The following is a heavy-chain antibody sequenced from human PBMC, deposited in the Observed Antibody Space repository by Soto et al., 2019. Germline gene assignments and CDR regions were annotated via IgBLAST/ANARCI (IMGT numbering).Heavy chain of an antibody. CDR1: GFTFSTYS. CDR2: ISSRSDI. J-gene: IGHJ6*02. CDR3: AREYTAWPLAYGLDV. Sequence: GGSLRLSCVVSGFTFSTYSINWVRQAPGKGLEWVSSISSRSDIYYADSVKGRFTISRDNAKNSVSLQMNSLRAEDTAVYYCAREYTAWPLAYGLDVWGQGTTVTVSS. V-gene: IGHV3-21*01. D-gene: IGHD2-2*02.